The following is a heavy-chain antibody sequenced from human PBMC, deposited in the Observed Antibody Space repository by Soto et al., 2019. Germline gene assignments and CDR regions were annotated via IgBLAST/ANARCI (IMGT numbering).Heavy chain of an antibody. CDR1: GGTFSSYA. CDR2: IIPIFGTA. CDR3: ARRGRREGYYGMDV. J-gene: IGHJ6*02. V-gene: IGHV1-69*13. Sequence: SVKVSGKASGGTFSSYAISWVRQAPGQGLEWMGGIIPIFGTANYAQKFQGRVTITADESTSTAYMELSSLRSEDTAAYYCARRGRREGYYGMDVWGQGTTVTVSS. D-gene: IGHD1-26*01.